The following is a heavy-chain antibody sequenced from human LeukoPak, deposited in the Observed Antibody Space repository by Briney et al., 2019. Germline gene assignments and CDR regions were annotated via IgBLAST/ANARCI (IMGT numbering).Heavy chain of an antibody. Sequence: SETLSLTCTVSGGSISSNYWSWIRQPPGKGLEWIGYIYYSGSTNYNPSLKSRVTISVDTSKNQFSLKLSSVTAADTAVYYCARLSSCYYKAFDYWGQGTLVTVSS. CDR2: IYYSGST. D-gene: IGHD3-22*01. V-gene: IGHV4-59*08. J-gene: IGHJ4*02. CDR3: ARLSSCYYKAFDY. CDR1: GGSISSNY.